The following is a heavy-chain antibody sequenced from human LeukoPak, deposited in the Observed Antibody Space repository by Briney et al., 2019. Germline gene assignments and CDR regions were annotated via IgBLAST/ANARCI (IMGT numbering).Heavy chain of an antibody. CDR3: AKSEDYDFWSGYNWFDP. V-gene: IGHV3-23*01. CDR2: ISGSGGST. Sequence: GGSLRLSCAASGFTFSSYAMSWVRQAPGKGLEWVSAISGSGGSTYYADSVKGRFTISRDNSKNTLYLQMNSLRAEDTAVYYCAKSEDYDFWSGYNWFDPWGQGTLVTVPS. D-gene: IGHD3-3*01. J-gene: IGHJ5*02. CDR1: GFTFSSYA.